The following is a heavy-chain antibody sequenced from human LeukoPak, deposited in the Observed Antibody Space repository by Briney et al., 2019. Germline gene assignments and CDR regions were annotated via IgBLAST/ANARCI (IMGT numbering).Heavy chain of an antibody. CDR1: GDPSSGNGFY. V-gene: IGHV4-39*07. CDR2: IYYSGAT. J-gene: IGHJ4*02. D-gene: IGHD4-11*01. CDR3: ARGTTGSDSSIDY. Sequence: PSETLSLTCTVSGDPSSGNGFYWGWIRQPPGKGLGWIGNIYYSGATYYNPSLKSRVTTSVDTSKNQFSLELSSVTAADTAVYYCARGTTGSDSSIDYWGQGILVTVSS.